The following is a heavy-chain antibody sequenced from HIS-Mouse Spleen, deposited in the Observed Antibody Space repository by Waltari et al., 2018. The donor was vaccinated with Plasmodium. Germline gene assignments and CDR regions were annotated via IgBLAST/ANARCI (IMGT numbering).Heavy chain of an antibody. J-gene: IGHJ4*02. V-gene: IGHV4-34*01. Sequence: QVQLQQWGAGLLKPSETLSPTCAAYGRSFSGYYWSWIRQPPGKGLEWIGEINHSGSTNYNPSLKSRVTISVDTSKNQFSLKLSSVTAADTAVYYCASSGSGSYYYWGQGTLVTVSS. CDR2: INHSGST. CDR3: ASSGSGSYYY. CDR1: GRSFSGYY. D-gene: IGHD3-10*01.